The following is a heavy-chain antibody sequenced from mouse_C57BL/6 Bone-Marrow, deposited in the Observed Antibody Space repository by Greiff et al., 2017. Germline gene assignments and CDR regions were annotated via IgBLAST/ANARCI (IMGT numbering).Heavy chain of an antibody. CDR3: TRGLQIYYGGGGFAY. Sequence: EVQLVESGGGLVKPGGSLKLSCAASGFTFSDYGMHWVRQAPGQGLEWVAYISSGSSTIYYADTVKGRFTISRDNATNTLFLLMTSLRSEDTAMYYCTRGLQIYYGGGGFAYWGQGTLVTVSA. CDR1: GFTFSDYG. V-gene: IGHV5-17*01. D-gene: IGHD1-1*01. CDR2: ISSGSSTI. J-gene: IGHJ3*01.